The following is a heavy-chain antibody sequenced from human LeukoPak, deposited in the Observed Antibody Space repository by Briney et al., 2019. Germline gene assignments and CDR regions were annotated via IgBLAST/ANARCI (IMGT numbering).Heavy chain of an antibody. CDR1: GFTFSNAW. J-gene: IGHJ4*02. Sequence: PGGSLRLSCAASGFTFSNAWMSWVRQAPGKGLEWVAVISYDGSNKYYADSVKGRFTISRDNSKNTLYLQMNSLRAEDTAVYYCARGTSGWDYWGQGTLVTVSS. CDR3: ARGTSGWDY. CDR2: ISYDGSNK. D-gene: IGHD6-19*01. V-gene: IGHV3-30-3*01.